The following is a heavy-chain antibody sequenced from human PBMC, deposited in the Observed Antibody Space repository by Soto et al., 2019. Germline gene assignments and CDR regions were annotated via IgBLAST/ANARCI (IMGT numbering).Heavy chain of an antibody. D-gene: IGHD5-12*01. V-gene: IGHV3-23*01. CDR2: ISAAGGAS. J-gene: IGHJ4*02. CDR1: GFTFDNSA. CDR3: ARDPKRRDGYNFDS. Sequence: EVQLLESGGGLVQPGGSLTLSCTPSGFTFDNSAMTWVRLAPGKGLEWVASISAAGGASYYADSVKGRFVISRDNSKESLSLQMTRLRVEDSAVSYCARDPKRRDGYNFDSWGRGALVTVSS.